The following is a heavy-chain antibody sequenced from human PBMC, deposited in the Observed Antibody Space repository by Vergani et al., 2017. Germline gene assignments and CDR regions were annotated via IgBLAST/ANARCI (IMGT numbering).Heavy chain of an antibody. CDR1: GFTFSSYW. Sequence: EVQLVESGGGLVQPGGSLRLSCAASGFTFSSYWMSWVRQAPGKGLEWVANIKQDGSEKYYVDSVKGRFTISRDNAKNSLYLQMNSLRAEDTAVYYCARESSGGYDSDXFDPWGQGTLVTVSS. CDR2: IKQDGSEK. CDR3: ARESSGGYDSDXFDP. D-gene: IGHD5-12*01. J-gene: IGHJ5*02. V-gene: IGHV3-7*03.